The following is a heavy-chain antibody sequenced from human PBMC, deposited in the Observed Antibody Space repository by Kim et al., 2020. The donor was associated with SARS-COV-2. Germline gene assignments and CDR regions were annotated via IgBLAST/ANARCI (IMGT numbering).Heavy chain of an antibody. Sequence: SETLSLTCTVSGGSISSYYWSWIRQPPGKGLEWIGCINYSGSTNYNPSLKSGVTISVNTAKNQFSLKLSSVTAADTAVYYCAGGLGGGATLFFFDYWGQGTLVTVSS. CDR3: AGGLGGGATLFFFDY. J-gene: IGHJ4*02. D-gene: IGHD1-26*01. CDR1: GGSISSYY. CDR2: INYSGST. V-gene: IGHV4-59*13.